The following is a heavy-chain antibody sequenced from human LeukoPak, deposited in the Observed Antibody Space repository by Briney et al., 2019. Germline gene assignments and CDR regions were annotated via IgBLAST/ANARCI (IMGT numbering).Heavy chain of an antibody. CDR3: ARAYSTRYIDY. Sequence: ASVKVSCKASGYTFTSYYMHWVRQAPGQGLEWMGIINPTGGTTTYAQKLQGRVAMTRDTSTTTVYMELSSLRSEDTALYYCARAYSTRYIDYWGQGTLVTVSS. D-gene: IGHD6-13*01. J-gene: IGHJ4*02. V-gene: IGHV1-46*01. CDR1: GYTFTSYY. CDR2: INPTGGTT.